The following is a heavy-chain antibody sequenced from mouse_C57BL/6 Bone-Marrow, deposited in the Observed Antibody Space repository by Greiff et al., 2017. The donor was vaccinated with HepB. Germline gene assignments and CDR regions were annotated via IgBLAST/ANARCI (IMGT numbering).Heavy chain of an antibody. Sequence: VQLQQSGAELVKPGASVKLSCKASGYTFTSYWMQWVKQRPGQGLEWIGEIDPSDSYTNYNQKFKGKATLTVDTSSSTAYMQLSSLTSEDSAVYYCARDGILRYPAWFAYWGQGTLVTVSA. D-gene: IGHD1-1*01. V-gene: IGHV1-50*01. CDR1: GYTFTSYW. CDR2: IDPSDSYT. CDR3: ARDGILRYPAWFAY. J-gene: IGHJ3*01.